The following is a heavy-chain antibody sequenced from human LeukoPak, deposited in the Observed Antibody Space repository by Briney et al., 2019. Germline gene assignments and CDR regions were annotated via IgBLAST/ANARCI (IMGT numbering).Heavy chain of an antibody. Sequence: GASVKVSCKASGYTFTSYGISWVRQAPGQGLEWMGWISAYNGNANYAQKLQGRVTMTTDTSTSTAYMELRSLRSDDTAVYYCARNMITFGGVLFRRFDPWGQGTLVTVSS. V-gene: IGHV1-18*01. CDR1: GYTFTSYG. D-gene: IGHD3-16*01. J-gene: IGHJ5*02. CDR3: ARNMITFGGVLFRRFDP. CDR2: ISAYNGNA.